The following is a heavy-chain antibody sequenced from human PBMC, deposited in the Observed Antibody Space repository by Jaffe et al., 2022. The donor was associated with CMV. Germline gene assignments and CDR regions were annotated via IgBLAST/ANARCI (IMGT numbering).Heavy chain of an antibody. CDR2: INHSGST. V-gene: IGHV4-34*01. CDR3: ARRSGGYSSPEHYYYYYGMDV. J-gene: IGHJ6*02. CDR1: GGSFSGYY. D-gene: IGHD6-13*01. Sequence: QVQLQQWGAGLLKPSETLSLTCAVYGGSFSGYYWSWIRQPPGKGLEWIGEINHSGSTNYNPSLKSRVTISVDTSKNQFSLKLSSVTAADTAVYYCARRSGGYSSPEHYYYYYGMDVWGQGTTVTVSS.